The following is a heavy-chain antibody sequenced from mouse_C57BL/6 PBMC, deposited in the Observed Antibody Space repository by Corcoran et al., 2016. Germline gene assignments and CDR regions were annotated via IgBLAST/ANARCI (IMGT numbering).Heavy chain of an antibody. Sequence: QVQLQPSGAELARPGASGKLSCKASGYTFTSYGISWVKQRTGQGLEWIGEIYPRSGNTYYNEKFKGKATLTADKSSSTAYMELRSLTSEDSAVYFCAFPYDGYLGYWGQGTTLTVSS. CDR2: IYPRSGNT. CDR3: AFPYDGYLGY. D-gene: IGHD2-3*01. CDR1: GYTFTSYG. V-gene: IGHV1-81*01. J-gene: IGHJ2*01.